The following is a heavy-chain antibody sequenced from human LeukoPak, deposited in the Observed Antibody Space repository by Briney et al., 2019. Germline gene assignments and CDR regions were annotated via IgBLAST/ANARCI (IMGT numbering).Heavy chain of an antibody. CDR3: ARGAAKTYYYDSSGLYYFDY. CDR1: GFTFDDYA. V-gene: IGHV3-30-3*01. CDR2: ISYDGSNK. Sequence: GGSLRLSCAASGFTFDDYAMHWVRQAPGKGLEWVAVISYDGSNKYYADSVKGRFTISRDNSKDTLYLQMNSLRAEDTAVYYCARGAAKTYYYDSSGLYYFDYWGQGTLVTVSS. J-gene: IGHJ4*02. D-gene: IGHD3-22*01.